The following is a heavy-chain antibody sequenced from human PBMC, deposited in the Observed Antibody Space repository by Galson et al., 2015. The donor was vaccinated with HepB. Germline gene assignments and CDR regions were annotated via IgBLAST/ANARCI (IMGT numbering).Heavy chain of an antibody. CDR2: ISSRTGTM. Sequence: SLRLSCAASGFSLSSYSMDWVRQAPGKGLECVSDISSRTGTMYYADSVKGRFTVSRDNAKNSVYLQMNSLRDDDTAVYFCARRSAVHDAFDIWGQGTMVTVSS. J-gene: IGHJ3*02. V-gene: IGHV3-48*02. CDR3: ARRSAVHDAFDI. CDR1: GFSLSSYS.